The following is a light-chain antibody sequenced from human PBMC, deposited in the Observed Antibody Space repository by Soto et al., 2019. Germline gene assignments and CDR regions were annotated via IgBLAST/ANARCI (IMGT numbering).Light chain of an antibody. CDR2: DSS. J-gene: IGKJ2*01. V-gene: IGKV3-20*01. CDR3: QLYGSSPAHT. CDR1: QSVSSTS. Sequence: EIVLTQSPDTLSLSPGETATLSCRASQSVSSTSLAWYQQKPGQAPRLLIFDSSTRVPGLPDRFSGSGSGADFTLTISRLEPEDFVLYYCQLYGSSPAHTFGQGTKLEIK.